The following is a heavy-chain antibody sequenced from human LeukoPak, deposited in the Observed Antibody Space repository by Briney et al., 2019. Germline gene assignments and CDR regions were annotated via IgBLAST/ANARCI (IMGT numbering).Heavy chain of an antibody. CDR2: IIPIFGTA. CDR3: ARVPTTWQQLVLGLQRGYYYYMDV. J-gene: IGHJ6*03. CDR1: GGTFSSYA. V-gene: IGHV1-69*05. D-gene: IGHD6-13*01. Sequence: GASVKVSCKASGGTFSSYAISWVRQAPGQGLEWMGGIIPIFGTANYAQKFQGRVTITTDESTSTVYMELSSLRSEDTAVYYCARVPTTWQQLVLGLQRGYYYYMDVWGKGTTVTVS.